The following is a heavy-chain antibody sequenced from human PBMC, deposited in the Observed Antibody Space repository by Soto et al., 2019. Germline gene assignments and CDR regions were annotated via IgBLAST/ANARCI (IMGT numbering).Heavy chain of an antibody. D-gene: IGHD2-2*01. CDR1: GYSFTSYW. V-gene: IGHV5-51*01. Sequence: RGESLKISCKGSGYSFTSYWIGWVRQMPGKGLEWMGIIYPGDSDTRYSPSFQGQVTISADKSISTAYLQWSSLKASDTAMYYCARQGEWGYCSSTSCGDYYYYGMDVWGQGTTVTVSS. CDR2: IYPGDSDT. CDR3: ARQGEWGYCSSTSCGDYYYYGMDV. J-gene: IGHJ6*02.